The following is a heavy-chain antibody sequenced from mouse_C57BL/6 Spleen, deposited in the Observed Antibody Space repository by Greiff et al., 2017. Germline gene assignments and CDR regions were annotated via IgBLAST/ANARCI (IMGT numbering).Heavy chain of an antibody. CDR2: IRNKANGYTT. CDR3: ARWYSSSVYFDY. Sequence: EVMLVESGGGLVQPGGSLSLSCAASGFTFTDYYMSWVRQPPGKALEWLGFIRNKANGYTTEYSASVKGRFTISRDNSQSILYLQMNALRAEDSATYYCARWYSSSVYFDYWGQGTTLTVSS. CDR1: GFTFTDYY. D-gene: IGHD1-1*01. J-gene: IGHJ2*01. V-gene: IGHV7-3*01.